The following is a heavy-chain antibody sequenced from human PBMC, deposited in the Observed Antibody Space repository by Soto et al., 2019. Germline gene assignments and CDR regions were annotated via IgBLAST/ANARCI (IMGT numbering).Heavy chain of an antibody. CDR3: ARARYYDILTGYYQLFDY. Sequence: GGSLRLSCAASGFTFSDYYMSWIRQAPGKGLEWVSYISSSGSTIYYADSVKGRFTISRDNAKNSLYLQMNSLRAEDTAVYYCARARYYDILTGYYQLFDYWGQGTLVTAPQ. D-gene: IGHD3-9*01. CDR2: ISSSGSTI. CDR1: GFTFSDYY. J-gene: IGHJ4*02. V-gene: IGHV3-11*01.